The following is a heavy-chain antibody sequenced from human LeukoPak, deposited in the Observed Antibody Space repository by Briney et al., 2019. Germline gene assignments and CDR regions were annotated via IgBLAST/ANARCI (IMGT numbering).Heavy chain of an antibody. J-gene: IGHJ5*02. CDR3: ARMDDFFFDP. D-gene: IGHD3-3*01. Sequence: GASVTVSCTASGGTFSSYAISWVRQAPGQGLEWMGGIIPIFGTANYAQKFQGRVTITADESTSTAYMELSSLRSEDTAVYYCARMDDFFFDPWGQGTLVTVSS. CDR1: GGTFSSYA. CDR2: IIPIFGTA. V-gene: IGHV1-69*13.